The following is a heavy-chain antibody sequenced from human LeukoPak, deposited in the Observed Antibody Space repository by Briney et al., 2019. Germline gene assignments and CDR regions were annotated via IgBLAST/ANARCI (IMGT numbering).Heavy chain of an antibody. Sequence: GGSLRLSCAASGFTFSSYWMSWVRQAPGKGLEWVANIKQDGSEKYYVDSVKGRFTISRDNAKNSLYLQMNSLRAEDTAVYYCAKDRTMAPSWGFDYWGQGTLVTVSS. V-gene: IGHV3-7*01. J-gene: IGHJ4*02. D-gene: IGHD1-1*01. CDR3: AKDRTMAPSWGFDY. CDR1: GFTFSSYW. CDR2: IKQDGSEK.